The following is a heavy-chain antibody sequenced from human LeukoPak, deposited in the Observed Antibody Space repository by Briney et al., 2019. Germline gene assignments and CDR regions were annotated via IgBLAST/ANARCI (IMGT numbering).Heavy chain of an antibody. Sequence: PSETLSLTCTVSGGSITNLNYYWTWIRQPAGKRLEWIGRIYTSGGTNYNPSLKSRVTMSVDKSKNQISLHLASLTAADTALYYCAGRGSSSGTFDIWGPGTFVTVSS. CDR1: GGSITNLNYY. CDR2: IYTSGGT. D-gene: IGHD2-2*01. CDR3: AGRGSSSGTFDI. J-gene: IGHJ3*02. V-gene: IGHV4-61*02.